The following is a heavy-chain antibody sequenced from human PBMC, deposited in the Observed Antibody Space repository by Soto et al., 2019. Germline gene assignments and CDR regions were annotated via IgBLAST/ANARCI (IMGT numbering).Heavy chain of an antibody. CDR1: GDSMRSYS. D-gene: IGHD3-10*01. CDR3: AGDYGSGSYRFDY. Sequence: KASETLSLTCTVSGDSMRSYSWSWIRQPPGKGLEWCGYIYDSGITTYNPSFKSLVTMSIDTSEKQFSLKLTSVTATDTAVYFCAGDYGSGSYRFDYWGQGALVTVS. V-gene: IGHV4-59*01. J-gene: IGHJ4*02. CDR2: IYDSGIT.